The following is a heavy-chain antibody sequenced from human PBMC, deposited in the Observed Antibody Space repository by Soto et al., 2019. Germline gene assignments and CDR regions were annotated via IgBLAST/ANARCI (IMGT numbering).Heavy chain of an antibody. V-gene: IGHV1-69*01. J-gene: IGHJ6*02. D-gene: IGHD2-15*01. CDR2: IIPMFDTR. CDR3: ARGKEDPKAVDRPYHYYYGMDV. CDR1: GGSLNSYA. Sequence: QVQLVQSGAEVKKPGSSVKVSCKASGGSLNSYAISWVRQAPGQGLEWMGGIIPMFDTRNYAQKFQGRVTITADESTSTAYMELNSLRSEDTAVYYCARGKEDPKAVDRPYHYYYGMDVWGQGTTVTVSS.